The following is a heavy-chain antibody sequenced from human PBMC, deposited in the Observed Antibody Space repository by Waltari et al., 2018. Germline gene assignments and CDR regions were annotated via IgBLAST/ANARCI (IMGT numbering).Heavy chain of an antibody. CDR2: IYWNDDK. CDR3: AHSSGVISSWYGYPFDY. V-gene: IGHV2-5*01. Sequence: QITLKESGPTLVKPTQTLTLTCTFSGFSLSTSGVGVGWIRQPPGKALEWLALIYWNDDKRYSPSLKSRLTITKDTSKNQVVLTMTNMDPVDTATYYCAHSSGVISSWYGYPFDYWGQGTLVTVSS. J-gene: IGHJ4*02. D-gene: IGHD6-13*01. CDR1: GFSLSTSGVG.